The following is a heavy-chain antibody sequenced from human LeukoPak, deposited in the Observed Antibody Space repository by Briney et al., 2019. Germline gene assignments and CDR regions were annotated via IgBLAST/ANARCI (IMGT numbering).Heavy chain of an antibody. J-gene: IGHJ3*02. CDR3: ARAPAPADAFDI. D-gene: IGHD2-15*01. CDR1: GTSLTTYF. V-gene: IGHV4-4*07. Sequence: SETLSLTCTVSGTSLTTYFWSWIRQPAGKGLEWIGRFYSSGSTSYNPSLKSRLTMSVDTSKNEFSLKLRSVTAADTAVYYCARAPAPADAFDIWGQGTMVTVSS. CDR2: FYSSGST.